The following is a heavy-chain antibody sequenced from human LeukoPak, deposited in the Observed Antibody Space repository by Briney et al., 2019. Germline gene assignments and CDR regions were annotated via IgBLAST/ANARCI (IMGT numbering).Heavy chain of an antibody. CDR3: AKDHGLWFGEPTNWFDP. D-gene: IGHD3-10*01. Sequence: GGSLRLSCAASGFTFSSYAMSWVRQAPGKGLEWVSAISDSGGGTYYADSVKGRFTISRDNSKNTLYLQMNSLRAEDTAVYYCAKDHGLWFGEPTNWFDPWGQGNLVTVSS. CDR2: ISDSGGGT. V-gene: IGHV3-23*01. J-gene: IGHJ5*02. CDR1: GFTFSSYA.